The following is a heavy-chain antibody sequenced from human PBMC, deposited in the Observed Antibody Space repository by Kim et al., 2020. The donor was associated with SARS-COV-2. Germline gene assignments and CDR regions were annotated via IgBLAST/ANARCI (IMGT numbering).Heavy chain of an antibody. J-gene: IGHJ4*01. CDR1: GFTFSKSW. D-gene: IGHD3-22*01. CDR2: IKEDGRDT. Sequence: GGSLRLSCVGSGFTFSKSWMTWVRQVPGKGLEWVANIKEDGRDTYYVDSVKGRFTISRDNAKSSVYLQMNSLRAEDTAVYYCARDAYGSSGDGDFEYWG. V-gene: IGHV3-7*01. CDR3: ARDAYGSSGDGDFEY.